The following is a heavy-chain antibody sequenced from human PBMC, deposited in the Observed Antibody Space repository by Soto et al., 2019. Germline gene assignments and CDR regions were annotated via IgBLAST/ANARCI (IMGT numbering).Heavy chain of an antibody. Sequence: GGSLRLSCAASGFTFSSYGMHWVRQAPGKGLEWVAVIWYDGSNKYYADSVKGRFTISRDNSKNTLYLQMNSLRAEDTAVYYCARDLITMVRGKSEVAGDMDVWGKGTTVTVSS. CDR3: ARDLITMVRGKSEVAGDMDV. J-gene: IGHJ6*03. CDR2: IWYDGSNK. D-gene: IGHD3-10*01. CDR1: GFTFSSYG. V-gene: IGHV3-33*01.